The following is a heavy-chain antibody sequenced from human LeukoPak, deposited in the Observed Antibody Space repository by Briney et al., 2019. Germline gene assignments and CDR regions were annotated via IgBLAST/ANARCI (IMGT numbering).Heavy chain of an antibody. CDR3: ARDESGSPEGGAFDI. J-gene: IGHJ3*02. D-gene: IGHD1-26*01. CDR1: GYTFTSYG. V-gene: IGHV1-18*01. CDR2: ISAYNGNT. Sequence: ASVKVSCKASGYTFTSYGISWVRQAPGQGLEWMGWISAYNGNTNYAQKLQGRVTMTTDTSTSTAYMELRSLRSDDTAVYYCARDESGSPEGGAFDIWGQGTMVTVSS.